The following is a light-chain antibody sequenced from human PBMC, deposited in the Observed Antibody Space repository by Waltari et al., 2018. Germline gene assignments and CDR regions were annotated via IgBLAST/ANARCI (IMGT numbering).Light chain of an antibody. CDR3: SSYTSSSIPVV. CDR1: SSDVGGYNY. V-gene: IGLV2-14*03. CDR2: DVS. J-gene: IGLJ2*01. Sequence: QSALTQPASVSGSPGQSIPISCTGTSSDVGGYNYVPWYQQHPGKAPKLMIYDVSNRPSGVSNRFSGSKSGNTASLTISGLQAEDEADYYCSSYTSSSIPVVFGGGTKLTVL.